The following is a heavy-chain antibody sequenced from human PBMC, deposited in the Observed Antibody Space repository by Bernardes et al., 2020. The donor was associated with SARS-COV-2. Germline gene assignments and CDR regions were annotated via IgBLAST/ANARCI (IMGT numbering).Heavy chain of an antibody. CDR2: MAYDGSNE. CDR1: GFTFSNFG. D-gene: IGHD1-7*01. J-gene: IGHJ4*02. CDR3: GPKLELPPSQFDY. Sequence: GGSLRLSCAASGFTFSNFGMHWVRQAPGKGLQWVASMAYDGSNEYHADSVKGRFTISRDNSKNTLYLQMNSLRVEDTAVYYCGPKLELPPSQFDYWGQGTLVTVSS. V-gene: IGHV3-30*03.